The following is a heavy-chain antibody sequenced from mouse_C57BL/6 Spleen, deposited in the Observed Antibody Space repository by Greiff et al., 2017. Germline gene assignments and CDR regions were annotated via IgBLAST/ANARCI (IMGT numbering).Heavy chain of an antibody. CDR1: GYTFTSYW. V-gene: IGHV1-52*01. CDR3: ARGDYGFDY. CDR2: IDPSDSET. Sequence: QVQLQQPGAELVRPGSSVKLSCKASGYTFTSYWMHWVKQRPIQGLEWIGNIDPSDSETHYTQKFKDKATLTVDKSSSTAYMQLSSLTSEDSAVYYCARGDYGFDYWGQGTTRTVSS. J-gene: IGHJ2*01. D-gene: IGHD2-4*01.